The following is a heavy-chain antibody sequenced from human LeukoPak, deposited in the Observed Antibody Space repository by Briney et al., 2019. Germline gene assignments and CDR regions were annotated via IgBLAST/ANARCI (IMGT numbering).Heavy chain of an antibody. D-gene: IGHD1-7*01. CDR3: TTDSNWNFQFDI. Sequence: GGSLRLSCAASGFTFSNAWMSWVRQAPGKGLEWVGRIKSKTDGGTTDYAAPVKGRFTISRDDSKNTLYLQMNSLKTEDTAVYYCTTDSNWNFQFDIWGQGTMVTVSS. V-gene: IGHV3-15*01. CDR2: IKSKTDGGTT. J-gene: IGHJ3*02. CDR1: GFTFSNAW.